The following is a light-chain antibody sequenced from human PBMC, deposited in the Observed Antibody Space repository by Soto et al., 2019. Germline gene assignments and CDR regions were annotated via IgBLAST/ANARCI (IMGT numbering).Light chain of an antibody. CDR1: SSDVGGYNY. CDR2: HVS. CDR3: SSYTSSTAYI. J-gene: IGLJ1*01. Sequence: QSALTQPASVSGSPGQSLTISCTGTSSDVGGYNYVSWYQQHPGDAPKLMIYHVSNRPSGVSNRFSGSKSGNTASLTISGLQAEDEADYYCSSYTSSTAYIFGTGTKLTVL. V-gene: IGLV2-14*03.